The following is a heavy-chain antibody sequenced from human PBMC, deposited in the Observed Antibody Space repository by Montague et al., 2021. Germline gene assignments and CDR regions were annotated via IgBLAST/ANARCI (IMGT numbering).Heavy chain of an antibody. V-gene: IGHV4-39*01. Sequence: SETLSLTCTVSGGSISSSSYYWGWIRQPPGKELEWIGSIYYSGNTYYNPSLKSRVTISVDPSKNQFSLRLSSVTAADTAVYYCARPNIVTIHWYFDLWGRGTLVLVSS. D-gene: IGHD5-12*01. J-gene: IGHJ2*01. CDR2: IYYSGNT. CDR3: ARPNIVTIHWYFDL. CDR1: GGSISSSSYY.